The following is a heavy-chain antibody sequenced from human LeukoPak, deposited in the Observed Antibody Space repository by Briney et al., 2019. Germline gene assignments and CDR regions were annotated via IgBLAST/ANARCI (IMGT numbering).Heavy chain of an antibody. J-gene: IGHJ4*02. Sequence: GGSLRLSCAASGFTFSTYWMHWVRQAPGKGLVWVSRISSDGSITGYADSVKGRFTISRDNAKNTLYLQMNSLRAEDTAVYYCARDISGYYDSSGYYYFPPPGYWGQGTLVTVSS. CDR3: ARDISGYYDSSGYYYFPPPGY. CDR2: ISSDGSIT. CDR1: GFTFSTYW. V-gene: IGHV3-74*01. D-gene: IGHD3-22*01.